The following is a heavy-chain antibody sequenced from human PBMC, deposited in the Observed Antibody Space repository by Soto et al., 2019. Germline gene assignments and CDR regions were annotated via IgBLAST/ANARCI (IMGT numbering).Heavy chain of an antibody. Sequence: SGPTLVNPTQTLTLTCTFSGFSFSTSGVGVGWIRQPPGKALEWLALIFWDADKQYSPSLKSRLTITRDTSKNQVVLTMTNMDPVDTATYYCAHSVFPYGSGRRGWFDPWGQGTLVTVSS. CDR2: IFWDADK. J-gene: IGHJ5*02. V-gene: IGHV2-5*02. CDR1: GFSFSTSGVG. D-gene: IGHD3-10*01. CDR3: AHSVFPYGSGRRGWFDP.